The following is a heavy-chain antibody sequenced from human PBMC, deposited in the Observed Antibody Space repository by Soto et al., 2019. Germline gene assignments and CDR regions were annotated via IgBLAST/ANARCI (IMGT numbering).Heavy chain of an antibody. CDR3: ARAGEQLVSIWFDP. Sequence: SETLSLTCTVSGGSLSSYYWSWIRQPPGKGLEWIGYIYYSGSTNYNPSLKSRVTISVDTSKNQFSLKLSSVTAADTAVYYCARAGEQLVSIWFDPWGQGTLVTVS. D-gene: IGHD6-6*01. J-gene: IGHJ5*02. CDR1: GGSLSSYY. CDR2: IYYSGST. V-gene: IGHV4-59*12.